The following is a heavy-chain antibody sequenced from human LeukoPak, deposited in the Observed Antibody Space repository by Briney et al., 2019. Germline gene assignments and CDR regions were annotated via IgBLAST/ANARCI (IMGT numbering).Heavy chain of an antibody. CDR2: ISSSSSYI. J-gene: IGHJ4*02. Sequence: GGSLRLSCAASGFTFSSYSMNWVRQAPGKGVEWVSSISSSSSYIYYADSVKGRFTISRDNAKNSLYLQMNSLRAEDTAVYYCARGLVGATSPAYFDYWGQGTLVTVSS. D-gene: IGHD1-26*01. V-gene: IGHV3-21*01. CDR1: GFTFSSYS. CDR3: ARGLVGATSPAYFDY.